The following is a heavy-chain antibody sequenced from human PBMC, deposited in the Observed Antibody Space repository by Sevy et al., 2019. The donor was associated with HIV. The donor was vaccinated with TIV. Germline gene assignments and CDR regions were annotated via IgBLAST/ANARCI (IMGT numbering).Heavy chain of an antibody. CDR3: VRETTMLPRGAFDF. CDR2: ISFDGTHK. J-gene: IGHJ3*01. V-gene: IGHV3-30-3*01. CDR1: GFTFSSYP. D-gene: IGHD3-10*01. Sequence: GGSLRLSCAASGFTFSSYPMHWVRQAPGKGLEWVSFISFDGTHKYYADSVKGRFTITRDNSKNTLFLQMNSLSAEDTAFYYCVRETTMLPRGAFDFWGQGTMVTVSS.